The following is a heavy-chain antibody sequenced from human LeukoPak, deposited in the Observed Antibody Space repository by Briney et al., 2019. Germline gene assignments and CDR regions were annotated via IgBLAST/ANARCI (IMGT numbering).Heavy chain of an antibody. CDR2: ISVYNGNT. V-gene: IGHV1-18*01. Sequence: GASVKVSCKASGYTFTSYGISWVRQAPGQGLEWMGWISVYNGNTNYAQKLQGRVTLTTDTSTSTAYMELRSLRSDDTAVYYCARDTGGDYVWGSYRYYFDYWGQGTLVTVSS. CDR1: GYTFTSYG. J-gene: IGHJ4*02. CDR3: ARDTGGDYVWGSYRYYFDY. D-gene: IGHD3-16*02.